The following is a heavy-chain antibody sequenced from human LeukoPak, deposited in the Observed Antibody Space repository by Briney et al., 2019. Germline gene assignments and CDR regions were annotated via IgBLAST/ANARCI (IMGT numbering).Heavy chain of an antibody. Sequence: SETLSLTCTVSGGSISSSSNCWGWLRQPPGKGREWTGSIYYSVSTYYNPSLKSRVTISVDTSKNQFSLKLSSVADADTAVYYCARHWASFIAPNWFDPWGQGTLVTVSS. CDR2: IYYSVST. CDR3: ARHWASFIAPNWFDP. J-gene: IGHJ5*02. V-gene: IGHV4-39*01. CDR1: GGSISSSSNC. D-gene: IGHD6-13*01.